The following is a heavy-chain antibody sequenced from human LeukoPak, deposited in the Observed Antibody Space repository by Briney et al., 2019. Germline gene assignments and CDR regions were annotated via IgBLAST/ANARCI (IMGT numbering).Heavy chain of an antibody. J-gene: IGHJ3*02. CDR1: GFTFAKYW. D-gene: IGHD6-19*01. CDR3: ASSGWYSSVGENDAFDI. CDR2: IKQDGSDK. V-gene: IGHV3-7*03. Sequence: GDSLRLSCAASGFTFAKYWMTWVRQAPGKGLEWVGNIKQDGSDKNYMDSVKGRFTISRDNTKNSVYLQMSSLRAEDTAVYYCASSGWYSSVGENDAFDIWGQGTMVTVSS.